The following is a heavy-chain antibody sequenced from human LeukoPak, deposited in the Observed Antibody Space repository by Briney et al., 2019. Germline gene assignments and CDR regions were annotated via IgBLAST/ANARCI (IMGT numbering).Heavy chain of an antibody. CDR2: ISSSGSII. J-gene: IGHJ4*02. CDR3: ARDLGMTDGDYVSYFDY. CDR1: GFTFSIYS. V-gene: IGHV3-48*04. Sequence: GGSLRLSCAASGFTFSIYSMNWVRQAPGKGLEWVSYISSSGSIIYYADSVKGRFTISRDNAKNSLYLQMNSLRAEDTAVYYCARDLGMTDGDYVSYFDYWGQGTLVTVSS. D-gene: IGHD4-17*01.